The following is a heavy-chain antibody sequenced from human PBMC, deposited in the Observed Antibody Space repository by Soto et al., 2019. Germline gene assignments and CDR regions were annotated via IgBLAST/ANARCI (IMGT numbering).Heavy chain of an antibody. V-gene: IGHV3-30-3*01. CDR1: GFTFSSYG. J-gene: IGHJ6*01. Sequence: SLRLSCAASGFTFSSYGVHWVRQAPGKGLEWVAVISYDGSNKHYADSVKGRFTISRDNSKTTLYLQMNSLRAEDTAVYYCARXRXXSXXMXXDYXYGVHXRGQGTTXXVSX. CDR3: ARXRXXSXXMXXDYXYGVHX. CDR2: ISYDGSNK.